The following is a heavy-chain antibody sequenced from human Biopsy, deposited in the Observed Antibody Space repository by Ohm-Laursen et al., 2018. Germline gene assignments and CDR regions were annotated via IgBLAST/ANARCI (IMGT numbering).Heavy chain of an antibody. CDR3: ARVEDSTRHWYFDL. J-gene: IGHJ2*01. CDR2: INARRGDT. D-gene: IGHD2-2*01. Sequence: SVKVSCKASGYTFSDYILNWVRQAPGQGLEWMGWINARRGDTNYAQKFQGRVTMTRDTSTATVFMELTSLRSDDTAMYYCARVEDSTRHWYFDLWGRGTQVTVSS. CDR1: GYTFSDYI. V-gene: IGHV1-18*01.